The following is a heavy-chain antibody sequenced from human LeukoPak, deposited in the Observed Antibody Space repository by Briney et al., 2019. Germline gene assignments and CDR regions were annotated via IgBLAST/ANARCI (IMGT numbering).Heavy chain of an antibody. Sequence: GGSLRLSCAASGFTFSSFSMNWVRQAPGKGLEWVSYISSSSSTIYYADSVKGRFTISRDNAKNSLYLQMNSLRAEDTAVYYCAREREHGSGSYSGRWHYYYMDVWGKGTTVTVSS. CDR1: GFTFSSFS. V-gene: IGHV3-48*01. J-gene: IGHJ6*03. D-gene: IGHD3-10*01. CDR2: ISSSSSTI. CDR3: AREREHGSGSYSGRWHYYYMDV.